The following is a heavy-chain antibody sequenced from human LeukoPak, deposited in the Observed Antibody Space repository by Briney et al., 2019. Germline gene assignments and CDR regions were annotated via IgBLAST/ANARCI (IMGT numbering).Heavy chain of an antibody. CDR2: IKEDRSVK. D-gene: IGHD4-23*01. Sequence: GGSLRLSCAASGFTFSNYWMSWVRQAPEKGLDWVANIKEDRSVKQYVDSMKGRFTISRDNAKNSLYLQMNSLRAEDTAVYYCARDRDDGGFEYWGQGTLVTVSS. CDR3: ARDRDDGGFEY. V-gene: IGHV3-7*01. J-gene: IGHJ4*02. CDR1: GFTFSNYW.